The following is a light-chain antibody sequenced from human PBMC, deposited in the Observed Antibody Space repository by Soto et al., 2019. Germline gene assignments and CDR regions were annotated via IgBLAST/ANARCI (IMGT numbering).Light chain of an antibody. Sequence: EIVLTQSPATLSLSPGERATLSCRASQSVSSNLAWYQQKPGQAPRLLIYDASNRATGIPARFSGRGSGTDFTLTISSLEPEDFAVYYCQQRSNRPLTFGGGAKVEIK. CDR1: QSVSSN. J-gene: IGKJ4*01. CDR3: QQRSNRPLT. CDR2: DAS. V-gene: IGKV3-11*01.